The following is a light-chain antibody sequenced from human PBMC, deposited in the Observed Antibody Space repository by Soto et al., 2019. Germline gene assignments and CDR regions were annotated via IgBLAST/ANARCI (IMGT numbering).Light chain of an antibody. CDR3: CSYAGSFYV. CDR2: DVS. Sequence: QSVLAQPRPVSGAPGQSVTISCTGTSSDVGGYNYVSWYQQPPGKAPKLMIYDVSKRPSGVPDRFSGSKSGNTASLTISGLQAEDEADYYCCSYAGSFYVFGTGTKVTVL. V-gene: IGLV2-11*01. J-gene: IGLJ1*01. CDR1: SSDVGGYNY.